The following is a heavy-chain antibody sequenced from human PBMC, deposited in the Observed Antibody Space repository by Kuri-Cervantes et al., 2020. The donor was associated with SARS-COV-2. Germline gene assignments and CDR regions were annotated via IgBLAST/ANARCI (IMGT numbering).Heavy chain of an antibody. CDR1: GYSISSGYY. D-gene: IGHD6-13*01. CDR2: IYHSGST. Sequence: SETLSLTCTVSGYSISSGYYWGWIRQPPGKGLEWIGSIYHSGSTYYNPSLKSRVTISVDTSKNQFSLKLSSVTAADTAVYYCNGDSSSWYRVDYWGQGTLVTVSS. CDR3: NGDSSSWYRVDY. J-gene: IGHJ4*02. V-gene: IGHV4-38-2*02.